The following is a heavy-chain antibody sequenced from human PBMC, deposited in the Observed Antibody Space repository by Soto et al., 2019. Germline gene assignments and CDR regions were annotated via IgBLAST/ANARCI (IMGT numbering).Heavy chain of an antibody. D-gene: IGHD2-21*02. CDR2: ISSGSSNI. Sequence: PGGSLRLSCAASGFAFRSYNMNWVRQAPGKGLEWVASISSGSSNIYYADSVKGRFTISRDNAKNSLYLQMDSLRAEDSAVYYCASATVVTATFAFWGQGTLVTVSS. V-gene: IGHV3-21*01. J-gene: IGHJ4*02. CDR1: GFAFRSYN. CDR3: ASATVVTATFAF.